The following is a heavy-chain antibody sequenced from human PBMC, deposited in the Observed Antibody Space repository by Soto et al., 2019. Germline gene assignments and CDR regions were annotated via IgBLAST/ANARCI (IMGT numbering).Heavy chain of an antibody. Sequence: PGGSLRLSCIASGFSFSTYSMNWVRQAPGKGLEWVSSIRRSGDYTYYADSLKGRFTISRDNAKNSLSLQMISLRAEDTAVYYCAKDFVSRNGIHDPFDLWGHGTMVTVSS. CDR2: IRRSGDYT. CDR1: GFSFSTYS. J-gene: IGHJ3*01. V-gene: IGHV3-21*01. CDR3: AKDFVSRNGIHDPFDL. D-gene: IGHD3-3*01.